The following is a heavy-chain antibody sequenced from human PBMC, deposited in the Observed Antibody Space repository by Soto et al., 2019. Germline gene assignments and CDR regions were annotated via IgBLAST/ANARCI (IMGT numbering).Heavy chain of an antibody. CDR2: ISGSGGST. V-gene: IGHV3-23*01. CDR3: AKDLSIGSSLYGMDV. Sequence: GGSLRLSCAASGFTFSSYAMSWVRQAPGKGLEWVSAISGSGGSTYYADSVKGRFTISRDNSKNTLYLQMNSLRAEDTAVYYCAKDLSIGSSLYGMDVWGQGTTVTVSS. D-gene: IGHD6-6*01. CDR1: GFTFSSYA. J-gene: IGHJ6*02.